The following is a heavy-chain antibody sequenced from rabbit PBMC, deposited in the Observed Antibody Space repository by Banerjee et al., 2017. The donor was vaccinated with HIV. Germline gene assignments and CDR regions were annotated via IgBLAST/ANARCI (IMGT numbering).Heavy chain of an antibody. CDR3: VRDQAGDVGYGPYYFNL. J-gene: IGHJ4*01. D-gene: IGHD6-1*01. Sequence: QLQATGGGLAQPGGYLKLSCNDSGTDFSSYGMRWVRQAPGKGLEWIGYIEPIFGNTYYASWVNGRFTISSHNAQNTLYLQRNSLTVADTATYFCVRDQAGDVGYGPYYFNLWGPGSLVTVS. V-gene: IGHV1S7*01. CDR1: GTDFSSYG. CDR2: IEPIFGNT.